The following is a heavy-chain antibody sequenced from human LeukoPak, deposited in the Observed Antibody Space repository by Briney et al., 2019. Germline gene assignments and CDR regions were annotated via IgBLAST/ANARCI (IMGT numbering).Heavy chain of an antibody. J-gene: IGHJ4*02. D-gene: IGHD2-15*01. CDR1: GFTFDNND. V-gene: IGHV3-13*01. CDR2: IGSAGYT. Sequence: GGSLRLSCEVSGFTFDNNDMHWVRQTTGKGLEWVSAIGSAGYTYYADSVRGRFTITRDNAKQSLYLQMNSLRVEDTAVYYCAKQLGYCSDGSCYFPYWGQGTLVTVSS. CDR3: AKQLGYCSDGSCYFPY.